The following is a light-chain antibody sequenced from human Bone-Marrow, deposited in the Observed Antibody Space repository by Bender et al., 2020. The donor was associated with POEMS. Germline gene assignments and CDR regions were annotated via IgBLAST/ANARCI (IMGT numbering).Light chain of an antibody. CDR2: YKSDSEK. CDR1: SDINLGTYR. V-gene: IGLV5-45*02. Sequence: QAVLTQPSSLSASPGASASLTCTLHSDINLGTYRIFWYQQKPGSPPQYLLNYKSDSEKQQGSGVPSRFSGSKDASANAGILLISGLQSEDEADYYCSSFTSTKTVVFGGGTKLAVL. CDR3: SSFTSTKTVV. J-gene: IGLJ2*01.